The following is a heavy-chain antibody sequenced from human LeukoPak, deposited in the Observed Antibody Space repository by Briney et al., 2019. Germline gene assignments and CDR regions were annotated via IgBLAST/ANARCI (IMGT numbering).Heavy chain of an antibody. CDR3: AKSHTSSYEEN. CDR2: ISGSGGNT. D-gene: IGHD2-2*01. J-gene: IGHJ4*02. CDR1: GSTFSSYG. Sequence: PGGSLRLSCPASGSTFSSYGMSWVRQAPGKGREWVSAISGSGGNTYYEDSVKGRFTISRDNSKNTLYLQMNSLRAEDTAVDYCAKSHTSSYEENWGQGTLVTVSS. V-gene: IGHV3-23*01.